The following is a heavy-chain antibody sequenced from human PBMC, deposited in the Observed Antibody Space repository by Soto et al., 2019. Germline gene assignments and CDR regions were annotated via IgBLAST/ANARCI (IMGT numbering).Heavy chain of an antibody. Sequence: SETLSLTCTVSGASISSGDYFWSWVRQPRGKGLEWIGYIYLTGTTYYNPSLQSRVDMSVDLSKKQFSLRLSSATAADTAVYYCARTGNSDGFLGFFQEWGQGKLVTVSS. CDR1: GASISSGDYF. D-gene: IGHD5-18*01. J-gene: IGHJ1*01. CDR2: IYLTGTT. CDR3: ARTGNSDGFLGFFQE. V-gene: IGHV4-30-4*01.